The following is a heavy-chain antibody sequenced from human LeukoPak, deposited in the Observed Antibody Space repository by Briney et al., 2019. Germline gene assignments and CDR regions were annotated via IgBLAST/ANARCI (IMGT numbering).Heavy chain of an antibody. D-gene: IGHD6-19*01. CDR3: AKCSTSAYTTGWCNWIDP. J-gene: IGHJ5*02. CDR2: ISSNNRYI. CDR1: GFTFSTYS. V-gene: IGHV3-21*01. Sequence: GGSLRLSCAASGFTFSTYSMNWVRQAPGKGLEWVSSISSNNRYIYYADSVKGRFTISRDNAKNSLYLQMNSLRAEDTAMYYCAKCSTSAYTTGWCNWIDPWGQGTLVTVSS.